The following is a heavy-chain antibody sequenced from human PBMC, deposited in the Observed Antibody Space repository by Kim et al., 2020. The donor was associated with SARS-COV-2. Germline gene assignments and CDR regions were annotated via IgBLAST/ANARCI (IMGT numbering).Heavy chain of an antibody. J-gene: IGHJ6*03. CDR1: GGSISSSSYY. V-gene: IGHV4-39*01. CDR3: AGPTRSPGLATYYYYMDV. D-gene: IGHD3-9*01. CDR2: IYYSGST. Sequence: SETLSLTCTVSGGSISSSSYYWGWIRQPPGKGLEWIGSIYYSGSTYYNPSLKSRVTIAVDTSKNQFSLKLSSVTAADTAVYYCAGPTRSPGLATYYYYMDVWGKGTTVTVSS.